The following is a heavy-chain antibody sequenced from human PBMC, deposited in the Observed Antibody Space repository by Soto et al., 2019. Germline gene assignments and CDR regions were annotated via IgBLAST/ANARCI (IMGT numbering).Heavy chain of an antibody. D-gene: IGHD2-21*02. CDR1: GFAASGHY. J-gene: IGHJ3*02. CDR2: IYSGRST. V-gene: IGHV3-53*04. CDR3: ARANDFNAFDM. Sequence: EVQLVESGGGLVQTGGSLRLSCVASGFAASGHYMNWVRQSPDQGLEWVSVIYSGRSTYYADSVKGRFTISRDDSKNTLYLQMGSLRSEDTAVYYCARANDFNAFDMWGRGAVVTVSS.